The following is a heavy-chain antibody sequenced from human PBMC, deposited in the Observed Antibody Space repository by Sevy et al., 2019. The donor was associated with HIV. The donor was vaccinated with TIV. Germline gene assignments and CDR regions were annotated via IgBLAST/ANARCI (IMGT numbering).Heavy chain of an antibody. D-gene: IGHD3-22*01. V-gene: IGHV3-23*01. J-gene: IGHJ3*02. CDR1: GFTFANYA. CDR2: IYGTGGFT. CDR3: AGARFDSSGSFDAFDI. Sequence: GGSLRLSCKPSGFTFANYAMNWVRQAPGKGLEWVSTIYGTGGFTYYADSVKGRFTISRDNSKNALYLQMNRLRTEDTAIYYCAGARFDSSGSFDAFDIWGQGTMVTVSS.